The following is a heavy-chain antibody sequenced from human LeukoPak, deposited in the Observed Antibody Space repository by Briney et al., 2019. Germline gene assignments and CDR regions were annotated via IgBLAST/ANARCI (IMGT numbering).Heavy chain of an antibody. CDR3: ARGPDYYYYGMDV. Sequence: GSLTLSCAASGFTFSSYAMSWIRQPPGKGLEWIGYIYYSGSTNYNPSLKSRVTISVDTSKNQFSLKLSSVTAADTAVYYCARGPDYYYYGMDVWGQGTTDTVSS. CDR2: IYYSGST. CDR1: GFTFSSYA. V-gene: IGHV4-59*01. J-gene: IGHJ6*02.